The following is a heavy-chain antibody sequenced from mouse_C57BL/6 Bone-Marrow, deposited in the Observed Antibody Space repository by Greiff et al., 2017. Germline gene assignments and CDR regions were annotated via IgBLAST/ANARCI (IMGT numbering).Heavy chain of an antibody. CDR2: IYPRDGST. D-gene: IGHD1-1*01. V-gene: IGHV1-85*01. CDR3: ARLEFDGSSGDWYFDV. J-gene: IGHJ1*03. Sequence: QVQLQQSGPELVKPGASVKLSCKASGYTFTSYEINWVKQRPGQGLEWIGWIYPRDGSTKYNETFKGKATLTVDTSSSTAYMELHRLTSEDSAVYFGARLEFDGSSGDWYFDVWGTGTTVTVSS. CDR1: GYTFTSYE.